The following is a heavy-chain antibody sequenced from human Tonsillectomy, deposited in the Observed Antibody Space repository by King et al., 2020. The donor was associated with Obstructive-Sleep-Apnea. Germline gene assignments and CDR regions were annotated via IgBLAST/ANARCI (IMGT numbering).Heavy chain of an antibody. V-gene: IGHV3-21*01. J-gene: IGHJ4*02. D-gene: IGHD1-20*01. CDR1: GFTFSSYS. CDR3: ARGGLKGNWNYVDY. Sequence: VQLVESGGGLVKPGGSLRLSCAASGFTFSSYSMNWVRQAPGKGLEWVSSISSSSSYIYYADSVKGRFTISRDNAKNSPYLQMHSLRAEDTAVYYCARGGLKGNWNYVDYWGQGTLVTVSS. CDR2: ISSSSSYI.